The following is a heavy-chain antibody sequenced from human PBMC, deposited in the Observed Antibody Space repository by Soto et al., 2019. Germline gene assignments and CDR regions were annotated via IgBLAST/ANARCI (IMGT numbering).Heavy chain of an antibody. J-gene: IGHJ4*02. V-gene: IGHV3-15*01. CDR1: GFTFSNAW. D-gene: IGHD3-22*01. CDR2: IKSKTDGGTT. Sequence: GGSLRLSCAASGFTFSNAWMSWVRQAPGKGLVWVSRIKSKTDGGTTDYAAPVKGRFTISRDDSKNTLYLQMNSLKTEDTAVYYCTTDPVTMIVVVPSSGWGQGTLVTVSS. CDR3: TTDPVTMIVVVPSSG.